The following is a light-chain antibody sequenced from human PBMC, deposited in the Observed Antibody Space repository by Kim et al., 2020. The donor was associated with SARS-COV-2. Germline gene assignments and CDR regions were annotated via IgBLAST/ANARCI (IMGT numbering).Light chain of an antibody. CDR1: QSVNNN. CDR3: QQYNNWLREP. CDR2: GAS. V-gene: IGKV3-15*01. Sequence: DIVMTQSPVTLSVSPGERATLSCRASQSVNNNLAWYQQKPGQAPRLLIYGASTRATGIPARFSGSGSGTEFTLTISNLQSEDFAVYYCQQYNNWLREPFGQGTKLEI. J-gene: IGKJ2*01.